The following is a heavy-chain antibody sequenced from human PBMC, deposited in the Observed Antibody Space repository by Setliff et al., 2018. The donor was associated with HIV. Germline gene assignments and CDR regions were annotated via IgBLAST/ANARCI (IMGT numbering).Heavy chain of an antibody. V-gene: IGHV4-39*02. D-gene: IGHD4-17*01. CDR3: VRDDYGYNGKGFDY. CDR2: LYYRGTT. CDR1: GGSISSGDYY. Sequence: SETLSLTCTVSGGSISSGDYYWGWIRQPPGKGPEWIGSLYYRGTTYYNPSLKSRVTISTGTSNNQFSLTLSSVTAADTAMYYCVRDDYGYNGKGFDYWGPGTLVTVSS. J-gene: IGHJ4*02.